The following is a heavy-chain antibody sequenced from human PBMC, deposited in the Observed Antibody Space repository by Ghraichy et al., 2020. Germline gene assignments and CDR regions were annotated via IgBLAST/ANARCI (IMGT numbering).Heavy chain of an antibody. J-gene: IGHJ5*02. CDR2: INHSGST. V-gene: IGHV4-34*01. D-gene: IGHD5-24*01. CDR1: GGSFSGYY. Sequence: SETLSLTCAVYGGSFSGYYWSWIRQPQGKGLEWIGEINHSGSTNYNPSLKSRVTISVDTYKNQFSLKLSSVTAADTAVYFCARGDEMATGAGNWFDPWGQGTLVTVSS. CDR3: ARGDEMATGAGNWFDP.